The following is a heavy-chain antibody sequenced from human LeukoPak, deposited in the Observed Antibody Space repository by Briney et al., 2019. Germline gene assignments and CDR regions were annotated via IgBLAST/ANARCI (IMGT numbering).Heavy chain of an antibody. D-gene: IGHD3-22*01. V-gene: IGHV3-23*01. CDR2: ISGSGGST. CDR1: GFTFSSYA. CDR3: AGYYGSSGSFDY. J-gene: IGHJ4*02. Sequence: GGSLRLSCAASGFTFSSYAMSWVRQAPGKGLEWVSAISGSGGSTYYADSVKGRFTISRDNSKNTLYLQMNSLRAEDTAVYYCAGYYGSSGSFDYWGQGTLVTASS.